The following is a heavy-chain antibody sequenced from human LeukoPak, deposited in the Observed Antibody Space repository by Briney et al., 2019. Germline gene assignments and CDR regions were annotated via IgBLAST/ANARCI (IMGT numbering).Heavy chain of an antibody. J-gene: IGHJ1*01. Sequence: ASVKVSCKASGYTFTSYYMHWVRQAPGPGLEWMGIINPSGGSTSYAQKFQGKVTMTRDTSTSTVYMELSSLRSEDTAVYYCARAVEALAVTTYFQHWGQGTLVTVSS. CDR1: GYTFTSYY. CDR2: INPSGGST. D-gene: IGHD4-17*01. CDR3: ARAVEALAVTTYFQH. V-gene: IGHV1-46*01.